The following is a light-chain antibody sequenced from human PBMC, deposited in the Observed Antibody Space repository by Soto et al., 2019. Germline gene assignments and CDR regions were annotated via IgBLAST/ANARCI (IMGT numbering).Light chain of an antibody. CDR1: SSNIGSNY. Sequence: QSVLTQAPSASGTPGQRVTISCSGSSSNIGSNYVYWYQQLPGTAPKLLIYRNNQRPSGVPDRFSGSKSGTSASLAISGLRSEDEADYYCAAWDDSLRGPVFGGGTKLTVL. J-gene: IGLJ3*02. CDR2: RNN. CDR3: AAWDDSLRGPV. V-gene: IGLV1-47*01.